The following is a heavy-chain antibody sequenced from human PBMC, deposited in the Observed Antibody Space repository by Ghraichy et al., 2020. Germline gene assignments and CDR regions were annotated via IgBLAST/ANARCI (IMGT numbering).Heavy chain of an antibody. Sequence: SETLSLTCTVSDGSISNNYWSWIRQPPGKGLEWLGYIYYSGSTSYNPSLKSRVTISVDTSNNQFSLKLRSVTAADTAVYYCARLLDYRSPPHQGAPFYYCGMDVLGQGTTVTVSS. CDR1: DGSISNNY. V-gene: IGHV4-59*01. J-gene: IGHJ6*02. CDR2: IYYSGST. D-gene: IGHD3/OR15-3a*01. CDR3: ARLLDYRSPPHQGAPFYYCGMDV.